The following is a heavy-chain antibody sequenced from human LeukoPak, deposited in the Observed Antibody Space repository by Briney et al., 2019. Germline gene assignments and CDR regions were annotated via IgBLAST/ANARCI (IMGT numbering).Heavy chain of an antibody. J-gene: IGHJ5*02. D-gene: IGHD2-2*01. CDR3: AKRDIVVVPAAIVGWFDP. CDR2: ISGSGGST. V-gene: IGHV3-23*01. Sequence: GGSLRLSCAASGFTFGSYAMSWVRQAPGKGLEWVSAISGSGGSTYYADSVKGRFTISRDNSKNTLYLQMNSLRAEDTAVYYCAKRDIVVVPAAIVGWFDPWGQGTLVTVSS. CDR1: GFTFGSYA.